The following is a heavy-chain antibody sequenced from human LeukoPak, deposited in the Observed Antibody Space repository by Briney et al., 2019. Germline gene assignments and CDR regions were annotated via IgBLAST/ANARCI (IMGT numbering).Heavy chain of an antibody. CDR1: GGSISSYY. J-gene: IGHJ1*01. CDR2: IYYSGST. CDR3: TTSGRDILTFQH. Sequence: SETLSLTCTVSGGSISSYYWSWIRQPPGKGLEWIGYIYYSGSTNYNPSLKSRVTISVDTSKNQFSLKLSSVTAADTAVYYCTTSGRDILTFQHWGQGTLVTVSS. D-gene: IGHD3-9*01. V-gene: IGHV4-59*01.